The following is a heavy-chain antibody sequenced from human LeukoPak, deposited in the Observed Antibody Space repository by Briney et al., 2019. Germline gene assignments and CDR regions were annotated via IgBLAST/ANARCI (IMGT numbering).Heavy chain of an antibody. D-gene: IGHD6-13*01. V-gene: IGHV1-8*01. CDR3: ARDSSPGYYYYYYGMDV. CDR2: MNPNSGNT. J-gene: IGHJ6*02. Sequence: ASVKVSCKASGYTFTSYDINWVRQATGQGLEWIGWMNPNSGNTGYAQKFQGRVTMTRNTSISTAYMELSSLRSEDTAVYYCARDSSPGYYYYYYGMDVWGQGTTVTVSS. CDR1: GYTFTSYD.